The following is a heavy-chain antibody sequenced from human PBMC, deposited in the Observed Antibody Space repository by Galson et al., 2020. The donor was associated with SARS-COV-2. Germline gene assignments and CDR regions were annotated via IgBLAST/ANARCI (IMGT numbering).Heavy chain of an antibody. J-gene: IGHJ4*02. CDR3: ARDLGFMITFEAFDY. CDR1: GFTFSSYA. D-gene: IGHD3-16*01. V-gene: IGHV3-30*01. CDR2: ISYDGSNK. Sequence: GGSLRLSCAASGFTFSSYAMHWVRQAPGKGLEWVAVISYDGSNKYYADSVKGRFTISRDNSKNTLYLQMNSLRDEDTAVYYCARDLGFMITFEAFDYWGQGTLVTVSS.